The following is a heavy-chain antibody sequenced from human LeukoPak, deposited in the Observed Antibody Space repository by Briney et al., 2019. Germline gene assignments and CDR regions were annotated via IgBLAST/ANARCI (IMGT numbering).Heavy chain of an antibody. Sequence: ASVKVSCKASGYTFTSYYMHWVRQAPGQGLEWMGIINPSGGSTSYAQKFQGRVTMTRDMSTSTVYMELSSLRSEDTAVYYCARNRGRFVVVPAARDYWGQGTLVTVSS. CDR3: ARNRGRFVVVPAARDY. J-gene: IGHJ4*02. CDR2: INPSGGST. V-gene: IGHV1-46*01. CDR1: GYTFTSYY. D-gene: IGHD2-2*01.